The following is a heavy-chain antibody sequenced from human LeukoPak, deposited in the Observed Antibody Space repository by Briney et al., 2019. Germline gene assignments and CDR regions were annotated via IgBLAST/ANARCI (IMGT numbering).Heavy chain of an antibody. D-gene: IGHD2-15*01. J-gene: IGHJ4*02. CDR3: TTAGVAAVEYYFEY. Sequence: GGSLRLSCAASGFTFSNAWMSWVRQAPGKGLEWVGRIKSKTDGATTDFAAPVKGRFTISGDDSKNTVYLQMNSLKTDDTAVYYCTTAGVAAVEYYFEYWGQGTLVTVSS. CDR1: GFTFSNAW. CDR2: IKSKTDGATT. V-gene: IGHV3-15*01.